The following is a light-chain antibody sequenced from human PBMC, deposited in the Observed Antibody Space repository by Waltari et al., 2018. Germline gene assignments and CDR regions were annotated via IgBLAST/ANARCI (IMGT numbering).Light chain of an antibody. V-gene: IGKV3-15*01. Sequence: EIVMTQSPATLSLSPGERATLSCRASQSVSTNLAWYQQKPGQAPRLLIYGASTRATGIPARFSGSGSGTEFTLTISSLQSEDFAVYCCQQYNDWSFGQGTKLEIK. CDR1: QSVSTN. CDR2: GAS. CDR3: QQYNDWS. J-gene: IGKJ2*01.